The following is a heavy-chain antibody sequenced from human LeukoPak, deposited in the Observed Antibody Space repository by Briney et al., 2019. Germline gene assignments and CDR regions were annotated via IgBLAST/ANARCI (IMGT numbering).Heavy chain of an antibody. V-gene: IGHV3-23*01. CDR2: ISGSGGST. J-gene: IGHJ6*03. D-gene: IGHD4-17*01. CDR3: ARDGPTPATPSYYYYMDV. CDR1: GFTFSSYA. Sequence: GGSLRLSCAASGFTFSSYAMSWVRQAPGKGLEWVSAISGSGGSTYYADSVKGRFTISRDNSKNTLYLQMNSLRAEDTAVYYCARDGPTPATPSYYYYMDVWGKGTTVTVSS.